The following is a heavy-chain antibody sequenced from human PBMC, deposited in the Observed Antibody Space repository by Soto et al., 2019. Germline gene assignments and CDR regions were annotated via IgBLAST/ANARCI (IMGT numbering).Heavy chain of an antibody. J-gene: IGHJ4*02. Sequence: ASVKVSCKASGYTFTSYGISWVRQAPGQGLEWMGWISAYNGTTNYAQKLQGRVTMTSDTSTSTAYMELRSLRSDDTAVYYCARVAYYDILTGYYGGLDYWGQGTLVTVSS. CDR3: ARVAYYDILTGYYGGLDY. V-gene: IGHV1-18*01. D-gene: IGHD3-9*01. CDR2: ISAYNGTT. CDR1: GYTFTSYG.